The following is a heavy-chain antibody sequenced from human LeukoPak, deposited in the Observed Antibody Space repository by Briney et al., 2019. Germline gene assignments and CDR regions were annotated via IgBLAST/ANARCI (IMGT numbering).Heavy chain of an antibody. V-gene: IGHV3-30*04. CDR3: AKISAVAGTLSIDY. Sequence: PGGSLRLSCAASGFTFSSYAMHWVRQAPGKGLEWVAVISYDGSNKYYADSVKGRFTISRDNSKNTLYLQMNSLRAEDTAVYYCAKISAVAGTLSIDYWGQGTLVTVSS. CDR2: ISYDGSNK. CDR1: GFTFSSYA. D-gene: IGHD6-19*01. J-gene: IGHJ4*02.